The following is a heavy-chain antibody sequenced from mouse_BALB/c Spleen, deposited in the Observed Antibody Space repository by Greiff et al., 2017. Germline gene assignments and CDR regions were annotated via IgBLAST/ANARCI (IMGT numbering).Heavy chain of an antibody. CDR3: ARRGEDYDEEFAY. CDR2: IYWDDDK. CDR1: GFSLSTSGMG. V-gene: IGHV8-12*01. D-gene: IGHD2-4*01. Sequence: QVTLKVCGPGILQPSQTLSLTCSFSGFSLSTSGMGVSWIRQPSGKGLEWLAHIYWDDDKRYNPSLKSRLTISKDTSRNQVFLKITSVDTADTATYYCARRGEDYDEEFAYWGQGTLVTVSA. J-gene: IGHJ3*01.